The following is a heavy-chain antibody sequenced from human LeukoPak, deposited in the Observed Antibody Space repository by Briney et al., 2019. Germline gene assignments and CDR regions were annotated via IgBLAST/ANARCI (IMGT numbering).Heavy chain of an antibody. V-gene: IGHV3-7*01. CDR1: GFTFSSYW. J-gene: IGHJ4*02. D-gene: IGHD2-21*02. CDR3: AREGIVVVTATEPFDY. CDR2: IKQEGSEK. Sequence: PGRSLRLSCAASGFTFSSYWMSWVRQAPGKGLEWVANIKQEGSEKYYVDSVKGRFTISRDNAKNSLYLQMNSLRAEDTAVYYCAREGIVVVTATEPFDYWGQGTLVTVSS.